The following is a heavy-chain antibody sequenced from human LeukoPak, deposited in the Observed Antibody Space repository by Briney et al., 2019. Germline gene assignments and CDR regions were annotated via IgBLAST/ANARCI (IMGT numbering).Heavy chain of an antibody. J-gene: IGHJ4*02. V-gene: IGHV3-48*03. CDR1: GFTFKTYH. CDR3: ARKRLADLGDDTSFGGTPFDS. CDR2: ITSGGSVI. Sequence: GGSLRLSCVASGFTFKTYHMNWVRQAPGKGLEWLSGITSGGSVIYYADSVKGRFTISRDDAMNSVFLQMSGLTVDDTAVSYCARKRLADLGDDTSFGGTPFDSWGQGTLVIVSS. D-gene: IGHD3-16*01.